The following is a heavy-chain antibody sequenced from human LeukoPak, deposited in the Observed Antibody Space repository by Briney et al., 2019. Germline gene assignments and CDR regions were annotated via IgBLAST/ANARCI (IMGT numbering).Heavy chain of an antibody. D-gene: IGHD2-21*01. V-gene: IGHV3-11*04. CDR3: ARGTLFLYSIDRNDAFDI. CDR2: ISSSGSTI. Sequence: PGGSLRLSCAASGFTFSDYYMSWIRQAPGKGLEWVSYISSSGSTIYYAGSVKGRFTISRDNAKNSLYLQMNSLRAEDTAVYYCARGTLFLYSIDRNDAFDIWGQGTMVTVSS. CDR1: GFTFSDYY. J-gene: IGHJ3*02.